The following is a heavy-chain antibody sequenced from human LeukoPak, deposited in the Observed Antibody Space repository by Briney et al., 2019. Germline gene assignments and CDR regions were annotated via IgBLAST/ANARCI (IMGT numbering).Heavy chain of an antibody. CDR2: IYYSGST. V-gene: IGHV4-59*01. CDR1: GGSISSYY. Sequence: TSETLSLTCTVSGGSISSYYWSWIRQPPGKGLEWIGYIYYSGSTNYNPSLKSRVTISVDTSKNQFSLKLSSVTAADTAVYYCASIVVVPADAYYYYYYYMDVWGKGTTVTVSS. J-gene: IGHJ6*03. D-gene: IGHD2-2*01. CDR3: ASIVVVPADAYYYYYYYMDV.